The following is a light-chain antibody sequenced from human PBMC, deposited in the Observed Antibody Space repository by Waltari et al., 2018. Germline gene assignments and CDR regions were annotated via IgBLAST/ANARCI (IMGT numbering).Light chain of an antibody. V-gene: IGLV1-47*01. CDR2: KNS. Sequence: QSVLTQPPSASGTPGQRVTISCSGSSSNIGGNSVYGYRHLPGTAPKVVIYKNSQRPSGVPDRFSGSKSGTSASLAISGLRSEDEADYYCAAWDDSLSGVLFGGGTKLTVL. CDR3: AAWDDSLSGVL. J-gene: IGLJ2*01. CDR1: SSNIGGNS.